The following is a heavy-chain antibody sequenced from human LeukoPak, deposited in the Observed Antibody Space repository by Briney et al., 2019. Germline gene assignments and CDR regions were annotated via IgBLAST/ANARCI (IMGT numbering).Heavy chain of an antibody. CDR3: SRVARDGGSYYVDY. D-gene: IGHD1-26*01. CDR2: ISAYNDNT. V-gene: IGHV1-18*01. Sequence: ASVKVSCMASGYTFTSYGISWVRQAPGQGLECRGWISAYNDNTNYVQKLQSRVTIPTDTSTSTAYTDLRSLRSEDPAVYYVSRVARDGGSYYVDYWVQGSQVSVRS. J-gene: IGHJ4*02. CDR1: GYTFTSYG.